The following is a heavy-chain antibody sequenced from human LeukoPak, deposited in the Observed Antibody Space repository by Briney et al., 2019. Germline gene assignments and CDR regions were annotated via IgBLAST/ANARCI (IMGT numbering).Heavy chain of an antibody. D-gene: IGHD5-24*01. CDR2: VLQNGNT. J-gene: IGHJ4*02. CDR3: AKDAISGDGYWEFDY. CDR1: GGSISSSSYY. Sequence: PSETLSLTCTVSGGSISSSSYYWGWLRQPPGKGLEWVSGVLQNGNTYYADAVKGRFTSSRDNSKNMLYLQMNSLRAEDTAIYYCAKDAISGDGYWEFDYWGQGNLVIVSS. V-gene: IGHV3-53*01.